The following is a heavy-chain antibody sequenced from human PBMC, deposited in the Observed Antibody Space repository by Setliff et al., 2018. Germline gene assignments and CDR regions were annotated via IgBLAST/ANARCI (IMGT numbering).Heavy chain of an antibody. CDR3: AKDIRGVGATPLDY. Sequence: ASVKVSCKASGYSFTNYGVSWVRQAPGQGLEWMGWISTHNGNINYAQKFQGRVTMTTDTSTTIAYMELSSLRAEDTAVYYCAKDIRGVGATPLDYWGQGTLVTVSS. V-gene: IGHV1-18*01. CDR1: GYSFTNYG. J-gene: IGHJ4*02. CDR2: ISTHNGNI. D-gene: IGHD1-26*01.